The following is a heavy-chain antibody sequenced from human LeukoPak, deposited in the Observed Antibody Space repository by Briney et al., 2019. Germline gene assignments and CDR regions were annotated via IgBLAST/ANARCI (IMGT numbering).Heavy chain of an antibody. V-gene: IGHV4-61*02. Sequence: SETLSLTCNVSGGSISSGRYYWSWIRLPAGKGLEWIGRIFTSGSTNYNPSLKSRVTISVDTSKNQFSLNLSSVTAADTAVYYCARQHYDILSGYYYFDYWGQGTLVTVSS. D-gene: IGHD3-9*01. CDR1: GGSISSGRYY. CDR3: ARQHYDILSGYYYFDY. J-gene: IGHJ4*02. CDR2: IFTSGST.